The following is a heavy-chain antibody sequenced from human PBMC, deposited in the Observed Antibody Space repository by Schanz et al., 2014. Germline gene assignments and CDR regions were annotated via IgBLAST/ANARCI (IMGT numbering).Heavy chain of an antibody. Sequence: VQLVESGGGLVKPGGSLRLSCAASGFTFSDYYMNWIRQAPGKGLEWVSYISNSGYTIYYADSVKGRFTISRDNAKNSLYLQMNSLRAEDTAVYYCARDRQQLVGRIGYYYGMDVWGQGTTVTVSS. V-gene: IGHV3-11*01. D-gene: IGHD6-13*01. CDR1: GFTFSDYY. CDR3: ARDRQQLVGRIGYYYGMDV. CDR2: ISNSGYTI. J-gene: IGHJ6*02.